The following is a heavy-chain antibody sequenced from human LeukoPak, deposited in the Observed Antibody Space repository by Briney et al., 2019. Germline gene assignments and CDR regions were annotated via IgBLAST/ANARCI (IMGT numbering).Heavy chain of an antibody. J-gene: IGHJ6*02. CDR3: VRGDTYDYYYYYGMDV. V-gene: IGHV3-74*01. CDR1: GFTFSSYW. CDR2: INNDGSST. D-gene: IGHD5-18*01. Sequence: RGSLRLSCAASGFTFSSYWMHWVRQTPGKGLVWVSRINNDGSSTRNADAVKGRFTISRDNAKNTLYLQMNSLRPEDTAVYYCVRGDTYDYYYYYGMDVWGQGTTVTVSS.